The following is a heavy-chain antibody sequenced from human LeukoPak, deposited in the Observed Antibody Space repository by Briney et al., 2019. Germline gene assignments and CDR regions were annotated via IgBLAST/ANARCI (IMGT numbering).Heavy chain of an antibody. J-gene: IGHJ4*02. CDR2: IYYSGST. V-gene: IGHV4-59*08. Sequence: TPSETLSLTCTVSGGSISSYYWSWIRQPPVKGLEWIGYIYYSGSTNYNPSLKSRVTISVDTSKNQFSLKLSSVTAADTAVYYCARLLRDFDYWGQGTLVTVSS. CDR3: ARLLRDFDY. CDR1: GGSISSYY.